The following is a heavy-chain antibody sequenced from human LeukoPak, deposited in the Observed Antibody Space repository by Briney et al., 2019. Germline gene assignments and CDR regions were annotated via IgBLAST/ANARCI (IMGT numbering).Heavy chain of an antibody. V-gene: IGHV3-53*01. CDR2: IYSNNTT. D-gene: IGHD2-15*01. CDR1: GFTVSSNY. Sequence: GGSLRLSCAASGFTVSSNYMTWVRQAPGKGLEWVSVIYSNNTTFYADSVKGRFTISRDNSKNTLYLQMNSLRAEDTAVYYCAKGITGKMVAPGYWGQGTLVTVSS. CDR3: AKGITGKMVAPGY. J-gene: IGHJ4*02.